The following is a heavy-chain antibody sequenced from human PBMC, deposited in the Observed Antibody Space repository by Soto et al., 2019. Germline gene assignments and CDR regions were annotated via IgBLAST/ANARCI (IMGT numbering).Heavy chain of an antibody. Sequence: GGSLRPSCAASGFTFSSYGMHWVRQAPGKGLEWVAVISYDGSNKYYADSVKGRFTISRDNSKNTLYLQMNSLRAEDTAVYYCAKDTNYDFWSGYGSIGYYYYGMDVWGQGTTVTVSS. D-gene: IGHD3-3*01. V-gene: IGHV3-30*18. CDR3: AKDTNYDFWSGYGSIGYYYYGMDV. CDR1: GFTFSSYG. CDR2: ISYDGSNK. J-gene: IGHJ6*02.